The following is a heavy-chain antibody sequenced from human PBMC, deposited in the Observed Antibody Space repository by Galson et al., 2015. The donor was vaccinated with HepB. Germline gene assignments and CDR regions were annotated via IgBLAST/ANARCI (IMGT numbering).Heavy chain of an antibody. J-gene: IGHJ4*02. V-gene: IGHV1-18*01. D-gene: IGHD4-17*01. CDR2: ISLYNGNT. CDR1: GYTFTSYS. Sequence: SVKVSCKASGYTFTSYSINWVRQAPGQGLEWMGWISLYNGNTRYAQNLQDRVTMTTDTSTTTAYMELRSLTSDDTAVYYCAREMGDPDYGGYGKYYLDYWGQGTLVTVSS. CDR3: AREMGDPDYGGYGKYYLDY.